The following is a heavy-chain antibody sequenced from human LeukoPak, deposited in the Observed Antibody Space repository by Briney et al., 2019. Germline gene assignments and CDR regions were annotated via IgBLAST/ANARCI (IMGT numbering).Heavy chain of an antibody. CDR2: IRSDGYHT. D-gene: IGHD1-26*01. V-gene: IGHV3-30*02. Sequence: PGGSLRLSCAASGFTFSSYGMQWVRQAPGKGLEWVAFIRSDGYHTYYTDSVKGRFIITRDNFKNTLYLQMNSLRLEDMAVYYCAKPSGSGVDYWGRGTRVTVSS. CDR3: AKPSGSGVDY. J-gene: IGHJ4*02. CDR1: GFTFSSYG.